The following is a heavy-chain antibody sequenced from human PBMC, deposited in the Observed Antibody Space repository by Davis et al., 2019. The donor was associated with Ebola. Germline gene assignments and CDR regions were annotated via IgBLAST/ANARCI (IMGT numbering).Heavy chain of an antibody. V-gene: IGHV1-24*01. D-gene: IGHD3-16*01. Sequence: ASVKVSCKVSGYTLSELSMHWVRQAPGQGLEWMGGFDPEETETVYAQRFKGRVTMTEDTSTDTAYMELSSLRSDDTAIYYCATYRWGGDLDSWGQGTLVTVSS. CDR3: ATYRWGGDLDS. CDR2: FDPEETET. CDR1: GYTLSELS. J-gene: IGHJ4*02.